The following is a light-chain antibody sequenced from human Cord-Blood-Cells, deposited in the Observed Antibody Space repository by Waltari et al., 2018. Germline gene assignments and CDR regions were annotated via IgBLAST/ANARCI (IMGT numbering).Light chain of an antibody. Sequence: EIVLTQSPATLSLSPGERATLSCRASQSVSSYLAWYQQKPGQAPRLLIYDASNMATGIPARFSGSGSGTDFTLTISSLEPEDFAVYYCQQRSNWPLPLTFGGGTKVEIK. V-gene: IGKV3-11*01. CDR2: DAS. J-gene: IGKJ4*01. CDR1: QSVSSY. CDR3: QQRSNWPLPLT.